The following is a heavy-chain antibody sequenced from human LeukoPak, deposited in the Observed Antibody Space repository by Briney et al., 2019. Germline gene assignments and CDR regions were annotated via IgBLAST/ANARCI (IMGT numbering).Heavy chain of an antibody. CDR1: GGSISSGGYS. J-gene: IGHJ4*02. Sequence: PSQTLSLNCAVSGGSISSGGYSWSWIRQPPGKGLEWIGEINHSGSTNYNPSLKSRVTISVDTSKNQFSLKLSSVTAADTAVYYCARVGDFWSGYYTIQYFDYWGQGTLVTVSS. V-gene: IGHV4-30-2*01. CDR2: INHSGST. CDR3: ARVGDFWSGYYTIQYFDY. D-gene: IGHD3-3*01.